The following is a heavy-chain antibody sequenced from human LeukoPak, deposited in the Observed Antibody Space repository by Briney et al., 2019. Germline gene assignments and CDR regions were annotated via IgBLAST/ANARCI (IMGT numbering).Heavy chain of an antibody. Sequence: GGSLRLSCAASGFTFSSYAMSWVRQAPGKGLEWVSAISGSGGSTYYADSVKGRFTISRDNSKNTLYLQMNSLRAEDTAVYHCASAYYYGSGTFNSPPLNWGQGTLVTVSS. V-gene: IGHV3-23*01. D-gene: IGHD3-10*01. CDR1: GFTFSSYA. CDR3: ASAYYYGSGTFNSPPLN. J-gene: IGHJ4*02. CDR2: ISGSGGST.